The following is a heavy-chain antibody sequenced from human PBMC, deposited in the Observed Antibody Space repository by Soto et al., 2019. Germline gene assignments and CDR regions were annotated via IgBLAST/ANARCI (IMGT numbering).Heavy chain of an antibody. CDR1: GYTFTGYY. V-gene: IGHV1-2*02. CDR3: AREDGVVHGYGMQV. CDR2: INPNSGGT. D-gene: IGHD3-3*01. J-gene: IGHJ6*01. Sequence: ASVKVSCKASGYTFTGYYMHWVRQAPGQGLEWMGWINPNSGGTNYAQKFQGRVTMTRDTSISTAYMELSRLRSDDTAVYYCAREDGVVHGYGMQVLGQGTTVNVSS.